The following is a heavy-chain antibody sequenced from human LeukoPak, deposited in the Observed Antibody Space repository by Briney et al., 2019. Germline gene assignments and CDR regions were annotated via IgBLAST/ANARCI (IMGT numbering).Heavy chain of an antibody. V-gene: IGHV3-23*01. D-gene: IGHD4-17*01. CDR3: AKSRLRGEEAFDY. CDR1: GFTFSSYA. CDR2: ISGSGGST. J-gene: IGHJ4*02. Sequence: GGSLRLSCAASGFTFSSYAMSWVRQAPGKGLEWVSAISGSGGSTYYAGSVKGRFTISRDNSKNTLYLQMNSLRAEDTAVYYCAKSRLRGEEAFDYWGQGTLVTVSS.